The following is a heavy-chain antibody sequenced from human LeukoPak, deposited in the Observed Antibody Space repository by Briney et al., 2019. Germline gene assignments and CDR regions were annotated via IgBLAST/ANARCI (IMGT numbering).Heavy chain of an antibody. V-gene: IGHV1-69*13. CDR1: GGTLSSYA. J-gene: IGHJ6*02. CDR3: ARCLVAVAPISLYYYYGMDV. Sequence: ASVKVSCKASGGTLSSYAISWVRQAPGQGLEWMGGIIPIFGTANYAQKFQGRVTITADESTSTAYMELSSLRSEDTAVYYCARCLVAVAPISLYYYYGMDVWGQGTTVTVSS. D-gene: IGHD6-19*01. CDR2: IIPIFGTA.